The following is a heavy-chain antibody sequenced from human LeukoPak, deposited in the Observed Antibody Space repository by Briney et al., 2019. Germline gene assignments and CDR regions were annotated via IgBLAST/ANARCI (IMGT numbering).Heavy chain of an antibody. V-gene: IGHV4-61*02. Sequence: SETLSLTCTVSGGSISSGSYYWSWIRQPAGKGLEWIGRIYTSGSTNYNPSLKSRVTISVDTSKNQFSLKLSSVTAADTAVYYCASYPYEDSMVRGAPPTYYYYMDVWGKGTTVTVSS. CDR1: GGSISSGSYY. CDR3: ASYPYEDSMVRGAPPTYYYYMDV. D-gene: IGHD3-10*01. J-gene: IGHJ6*03. CDR2: IYTSGST.